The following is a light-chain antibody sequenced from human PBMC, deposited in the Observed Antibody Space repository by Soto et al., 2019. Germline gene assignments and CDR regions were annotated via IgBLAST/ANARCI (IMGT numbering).Light chain of an antibody. V-gene: IGLV2-14*01. CDR3: SSYASSSSWL. CDR2: EVN. J-gene: IGLJ2*01. Sequence: QSALTQPASVSGSPGQSITISCTGTSSDVGGYNYVSWYQQHPDKAPKLMIFEVNNRPSGVSNRFSGSKSGNTASLTISGLQAEDEADYYCSSYASSSSWLFGGGTKVTVL. CDR1: SSDVGGYNY.